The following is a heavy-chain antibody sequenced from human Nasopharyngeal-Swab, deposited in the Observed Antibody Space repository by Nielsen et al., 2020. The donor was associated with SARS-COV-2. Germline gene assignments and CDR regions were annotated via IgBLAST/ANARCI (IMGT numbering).Heavy chain of an antibody. V-gene: IGHV3-21*01. D-gene: IGHD3-22*01. J-gene: IGHJ3*02. CDR1: GFTFSSYS. Sequence: GESLKISCAAPGFTFSSYSMNWVRQAPGKGLEWVSSISSSSSYIYYADSVKGRFTISRDNAKNSLYLQMNSLRAEDTAVYYCARDSYYYDSSGMGPCAFDIWGQGTMVTVSS. CDR3: ARDSYYYDSSGMGPCAFDI. CDR2: ISSSSSYI.